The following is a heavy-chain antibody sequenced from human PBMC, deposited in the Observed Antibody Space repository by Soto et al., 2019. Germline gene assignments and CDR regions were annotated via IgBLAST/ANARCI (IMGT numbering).Heavy chain of an antibody. Sequence: GASVKVSCKASGYNFNGYYVHWVRQAPGQGLEWMGWINPNSGGTNYAQKFQGRVTMTRDTSISTAYMELRRVRYDDTAVYYCAGPNLGDLDYWGQGTLVTVSS. D-gene: IGHD3-16*01. CDR2: INPNSGGT. V-gene: IGHV1-2*02. CDR3: AGPNLGDLDY. J-gene: IGHJ4*02. CDR1: GYNFNGYY.